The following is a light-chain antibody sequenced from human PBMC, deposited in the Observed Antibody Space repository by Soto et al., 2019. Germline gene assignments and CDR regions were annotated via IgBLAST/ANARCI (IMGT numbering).Light chain of an antibody. CDR3: AAWDDSLNGVV. CDR2: SNN. V-gene: IGLV1-44*01. Sequence: QSVLTQPPSASGTPGQRFTISCSGSSSNIGSNTVNWYQQLPGTAPKLLIYSNNQRPSGVPDRFSGSKSGTSASLAISGLQSEDEADYYWAAWDDSLNGVVFGGGTKVTVL. CDR1: SSNIGSNT. J-gene: IGLJ2*01.